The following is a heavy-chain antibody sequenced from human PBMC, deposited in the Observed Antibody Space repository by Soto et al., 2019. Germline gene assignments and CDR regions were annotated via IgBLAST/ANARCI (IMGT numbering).Heavy chain of an antibody. D-gene: IGHD2-2*01. Sequence: PGESLKISCKVSTNNFTAYCIAWVRQMPGKGLEWMGLISPADSEIRYSPSFQGQVTISADKSIATAYLQWNRLKASDTAIYYCARPDLGSSPYAFWGQGTLVTVSS. J-gene: IGHJ4*02. CDR1: TNNFTAYC. CDR2: ISPADSEI. CDR3: ARPDLGSSPYAF. V-gene: IGHV5-51*01.